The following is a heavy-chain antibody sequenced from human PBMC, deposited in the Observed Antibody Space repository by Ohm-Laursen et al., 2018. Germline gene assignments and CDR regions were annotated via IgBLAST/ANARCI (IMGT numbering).Heavy chain of an antibody. V-gene: IGHV3-23*01. CDR1: GFTFSSYA. CDR2: ISVSGGTT. J-gene: IGHJ4*02. CDR3: AKTRLPGYSSGFDY. D-gene: IGHD6-19*01. Sequence: SLRLSCAASGFTFSSYAMSWVRQAPGKGLEWVSFISVSGGTTYYRDSVKGRFTISRDNSKNTLYLQMNSLRADDTAVYYCAKTRLPGYSSGFDYWGQGTLVTVSS.